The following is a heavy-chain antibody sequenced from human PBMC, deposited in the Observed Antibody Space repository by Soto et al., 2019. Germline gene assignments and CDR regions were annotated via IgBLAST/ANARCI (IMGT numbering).Heavy chain of an antibody. CDR2: ITSGSGGGR. J-gene: IGHJ3*02. CDR1: GCTFSSNA. CDR3: GKGTWGAFDI. Sequence: EVQLLESGGGLVQPGGSLRLSCVASGCTFSSNAMSWVRQAPGKGLEWVSHITSGSGGGRYYADSMKGRFNISRDKAKNTLYMQMTSLRVEDTAVYYCGKGTWGAFDIWGDGTLVTVSS. V-gene: IGHV3-23*01. D-gene: IGHD7-27*01.